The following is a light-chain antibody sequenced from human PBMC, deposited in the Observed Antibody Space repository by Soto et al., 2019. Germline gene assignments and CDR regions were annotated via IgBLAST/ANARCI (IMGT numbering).Light chain of an antibody. J-gene: IGLJ1*01. Sequence: QSALTQPPSASGSPGQSVTISCTGTSSDVGGYNFVSWYQHFPGKAHKLIIYEVTKRPSGVPDRFSGSKSGNTASLTVSGLQTDDEADYYCSSYGGSNNFVFGTGTKVTVL. CDR1: SSDVGGYNF. V-gene: IGLV2-8*01. CDR3: SSYGGSNNFV. CDR2: EVT.